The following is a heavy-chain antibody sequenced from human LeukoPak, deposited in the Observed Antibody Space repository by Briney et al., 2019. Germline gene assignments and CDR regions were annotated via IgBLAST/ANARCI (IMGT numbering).Heavy chain of an antibody. CDR1: GFSFSTYG. J-gene: IGHJ6*03. CDR3: AKGANPQMVATTGGALGYCYYMDV. Sequence: GGSLRLSCAASGFSFSTYGMNWVRQAPGKGLEWVSYISSSSTTIYYADSVEGRFTISRDNAKNSLFLHMNSLRAEDTAVYYCAKGANPQMVATTGGALGYCYYMDVWGKGTTVTISS. D-gene: IGHD5-12*01. CDR2: ISSSSTTI. V-gene: IGHV3-48*01.